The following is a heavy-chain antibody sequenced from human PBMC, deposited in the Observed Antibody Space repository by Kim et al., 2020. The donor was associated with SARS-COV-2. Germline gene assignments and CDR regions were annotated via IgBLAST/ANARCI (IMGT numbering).Heavy chain of an antibody. CDR3: ARQARRGHIVARHDWFEP. CDR2: IYYSGST. CDR1: GGSISSSSYY. Sequence: SETLSLTCTVSGGSISSSSYYWGWIRQPPGKGLEWIGSIYYSGSTYYNPSLKSRVTISVDTSKNQFSLKLSYVTAADTAVYYCARQARRGHIVARHDWFEPWRQGTRVTVS. J-gene: IGHJ5*02. D-gene: IGHD2-15*01. V-gene: IGHV4-39*01.